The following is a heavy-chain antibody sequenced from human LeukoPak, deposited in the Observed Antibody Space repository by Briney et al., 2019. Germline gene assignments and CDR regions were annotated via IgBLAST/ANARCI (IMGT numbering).Heavy chain of an antibody. CDR1: GGSISSYY. J-gene: IGHJ4*02. CDR3: ARVERGGLDY. CDR2: VYPGESS. Sequence: SETLSLTCTVSGGSISSYYWSWIRQPARKGLEWIGRVYPGESSEYNPSLKSRVTISVDTSKNQFSLKVNSVTAADTAVYYCARVERGGLDYWGQGTLVTVSS. D-gene: IGHD3-10*01. V-gene: IGHV4-4*07.